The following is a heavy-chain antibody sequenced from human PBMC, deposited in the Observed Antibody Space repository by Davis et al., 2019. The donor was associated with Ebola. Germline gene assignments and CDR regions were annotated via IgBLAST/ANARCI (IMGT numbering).Heavy chain of an antibody. V-gene: IGHV1-3*01. CDR2: INAGNGNT. J-gene: IGHJ5*02. CDR3: ARGPTSGSYDWCDP. D-gene: IGHD1-26*01. CDR1: VYTFTSPA. Sequence: SVNVSCKPSVYTFTSPALYRVRQPPGQRLEWMGWINAGNGNTKYSQNFQGRVTITRDTSASTAYMELSSLRSEDTAVYYCARGPTSGSYDWCDPWGQGTLVTVAS.